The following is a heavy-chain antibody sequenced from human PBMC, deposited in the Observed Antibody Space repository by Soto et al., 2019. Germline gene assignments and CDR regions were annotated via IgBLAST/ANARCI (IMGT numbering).Heavy chain of an antibody. V-gene: IGHV3-33*01. CDR3: AVGVVEAFDI. CDR1: GFTFSSYG. CDR2: IWYDGSNK. Sequence: QVQLVESGGGVVQPGRSLRLSCAASGFTFSSYGMHWVRQAPGKGLEWVAVIWYDGSNKYYADSVKGRFTISRDNSKNALYLHMNILRAEDTAVYYCAVGVVEAFDIWGRGTMVTVSS. D-gene: IGHD2-21*01. J-gene: IGHJ3*02.